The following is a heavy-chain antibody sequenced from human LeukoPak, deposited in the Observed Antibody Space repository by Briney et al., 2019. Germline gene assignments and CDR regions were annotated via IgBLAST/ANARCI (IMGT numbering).Heavy chain of an antibody. J-gene: IGHJ5*02. CDR2: IYHTGST. CDR3: AREVVVVVAATNWFDP. Sequence: SETLSLTCTVSGYSIRSGYYWGWIRQPPGKGLEWIGNIYHTGSTDYNPSLKSRVIISVDTSKNQFSLKLSSVTAADTAVYYCAREVVVVVAATNWFDPWGQGTLVTVSS. D-gene: IGHD2-15*01. V-gene: IGHV4-38-2*02. CDR1: GYSIRSGYY.